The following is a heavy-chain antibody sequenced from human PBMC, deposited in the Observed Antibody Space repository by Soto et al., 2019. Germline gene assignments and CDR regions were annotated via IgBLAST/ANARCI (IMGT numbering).Heavy chain of an antibody. V-gene: IGHV5-10-1*01. J-gene: IGHJ6*02. CDR3: ARHTVTTLEYYYGMDV. D-gene: IGHD4-4*01. Sequence: GESLKISCKGSGYSFTSYWISWVRQMPGKGLEWMGRIDPSDSYTNYSPSFQGHVTISADKSISTAYLQWSSLKASDTAMYYCARHTVTTLEYYYGMDVWGQGTTVTVSS. CDR1: GYSFTSYW. CDR2: IDPSDSYT.